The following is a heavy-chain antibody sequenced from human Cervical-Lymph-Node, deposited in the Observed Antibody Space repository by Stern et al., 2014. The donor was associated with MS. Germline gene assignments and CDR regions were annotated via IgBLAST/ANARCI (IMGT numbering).Heavy chain of an antibody. CDR2: IYSSGST. J-gene: IGHJ3*02. Sequence: AQLVESGPGLVKPSQTLSLTCTVSGGSISSGNYYWSWIRQPAGEGLEWIGRIYSSGSTQYNPPLKSRVTISADTSTNQVSPRLSSGTAADTAVYYCARGNYDVLTDNGGHGFDIWGQGTMVTVSS. CDR1: GGSISSGNYY. D-gene: IGHD3-9*01. V-gene: IGHV4-61*02. CDR3: ARGNYDVLTDNGGHGFDI.